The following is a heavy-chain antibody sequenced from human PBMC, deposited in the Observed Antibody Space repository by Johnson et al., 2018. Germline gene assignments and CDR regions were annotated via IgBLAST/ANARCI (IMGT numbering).Heavy chain of an antibody. CDR1: GFTFSSYA. CDR3: ARGPRGEDDAFDI. Sequence: QVQLVESGGGVVQPGRSLRLSCAASGFTFSSYAMHWVRQAPGKGLEWVAVISYDGSNKYYADSVKGRFTISRDNSKNTLYLQMNSLRAEDTAVYYVARGPRGEDDAFDILGQGTMVTVSS. J-gene: IGHJ3*02. D-gene: IGHD3-16*01. CDR2: ISYDGSNK. V-gene: IGHV3-30-3*01.